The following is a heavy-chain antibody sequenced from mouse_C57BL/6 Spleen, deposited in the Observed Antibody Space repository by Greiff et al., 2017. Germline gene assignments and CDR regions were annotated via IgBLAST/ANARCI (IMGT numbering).Heavy chain of an antibody. CDR3: ARNGNYGSYYAMDY. V-gene: IGHV1-63*01. CDR1: GYTFTNYW. CDR2: IFPGGDYT. Sequence: VNVVESGAELVRPGTSVKMSCKASGYTFTNYWIGWAQPRPGNGLEWIGDIFPGGDYTHYHEKLRGTASLNANKSSSTDYMPFSSLPSEGSAIDYCARNGNYGSYYAMDYWGQGTSVTVSS. D-gene: IGHD2-1*01. J-gene: IGHJ4*01.